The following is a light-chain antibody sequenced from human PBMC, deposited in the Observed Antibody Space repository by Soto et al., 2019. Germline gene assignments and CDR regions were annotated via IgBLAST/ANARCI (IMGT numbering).Light chain of an antibody. CDR3: QPYNSYSPWT. J-gene: IGKJ1*01. CDR2: DAS. CDR1: HSISSW. V-gene: IGKV1-5*01. Sequence: DIQMTQSPSTLSASVGDRVTITCRASHSISSWLAWYQQKPGQAPKLLIYDASSLESGVPSRFSGSGSGTEFTLTISSLQPDDFATYYCQPYNSYSPWTFGQGTKVEIK.